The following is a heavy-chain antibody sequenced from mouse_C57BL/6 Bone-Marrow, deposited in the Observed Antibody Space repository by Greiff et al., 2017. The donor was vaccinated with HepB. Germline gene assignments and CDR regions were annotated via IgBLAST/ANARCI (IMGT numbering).Heavy chain of an antibody. D-gene: IGHD2-3*01. J-gene: IGHJ1*03. CDR3: ARGGNFDGYFDV. V-gene: IGHV1-81*01. CDR1: GYTFTSYG. Sequence: VHLVESGAELARPGASVKLSCKASGYTFTSYGISWVKQRTGQGLEWIGEIYPRSGNTYYNEKFKGKATLTADKSSSTAYMELRSLTSEDSAVYFCARGGNFDGYFDVWGTGTTVTVSS. CDR2: IYPRSGNT.